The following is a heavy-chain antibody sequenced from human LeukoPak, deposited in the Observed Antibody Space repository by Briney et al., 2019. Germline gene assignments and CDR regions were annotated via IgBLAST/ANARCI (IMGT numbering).Heavy chain of an antibody. CDR3: ANSGTRAAAAAY. V-gene: IGHV3-23*01. J-gene: IGHJ4*02. D-gene: IGHD6-13*01. Sequence: PGGSLRLSCAASGFTFSSYAMSWVRQAPGKGLEWVSAISGSGGSTYYADSVKGRSTISRDNSKNTLYLQMNSLRAEDTAVYYCANSGTRAAAAAYWGQGTLVTVSS. CDR2: ISGSGGST. CDR1: GFTFSSYA.